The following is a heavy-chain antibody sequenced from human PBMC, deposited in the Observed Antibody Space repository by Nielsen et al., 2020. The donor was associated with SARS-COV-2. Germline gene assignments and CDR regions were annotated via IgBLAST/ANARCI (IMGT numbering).Heavy chain of an antibody. CDR2: ISYDGSNK. CDR3: ARGGYGDYVYMHYYYYGMDV. Sequence: GESLKISCAASGFTFSSYAMHWVRQAPGKGLEWVAVISYDGSNKYYADSVKGRFTISRDNSKNTLYLQMNSLRAEDTAVYYCARGGYGDYVYMHYYYYGMDVWGQGTTVTVSS. CDR1: GFTFSSYA. V-gene: IGHV3-30-3*01. J-gene: IGHJ6*02. D-gene: IGHD4-17*01.